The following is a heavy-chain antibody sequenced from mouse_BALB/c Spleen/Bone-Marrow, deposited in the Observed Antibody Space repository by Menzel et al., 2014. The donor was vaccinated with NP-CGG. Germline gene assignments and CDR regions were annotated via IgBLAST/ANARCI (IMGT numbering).Heavy chain of an antibody. CDR1: GYVFSSSW. J-gene: IGHJ1*01. D-gene: IGHD1-1*02. CDR3: ARRRTFITSVVDYFDV. CDR2: IYPGDGNT. Sequence: QVQLQQSGPEQVKPGASVKISCRASGYVFSSSWMNWVKQRPGQGLEWIGRIYPGDGNTNYNGKFKGKATLTADTSSSTAYMQISSLTSVDSAVYFCARRRTFITSVVDYFDVWGAGTTVTVSS. V-gene: IGHV1-82*01.